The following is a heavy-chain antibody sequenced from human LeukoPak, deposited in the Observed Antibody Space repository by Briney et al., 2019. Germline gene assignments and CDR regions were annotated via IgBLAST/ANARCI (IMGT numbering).Heavy chain of an antibody. J-gene: IGHJ6*02. V-gene: IGHV3-21*01. CDR2: ISSSSSYI. Sequence: GGSLRLSCAASGFTFSSYSMNWVRQAPGKGLEWVSSISSSSSYIYYADSVKGRFTISRDNAKNSLYLQMNSLRAEDTAVYYCARDYSGYDLWYYYYGMDVWAKGPRSPSP. CDR1: GFTFSSYS. CDR3: ARDYSGYDLWYYYYGMDV. D-gene: IGHD5-12*01.